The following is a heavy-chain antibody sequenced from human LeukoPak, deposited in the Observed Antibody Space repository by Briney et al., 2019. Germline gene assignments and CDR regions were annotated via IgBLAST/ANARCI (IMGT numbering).Heavy chain of an antibody. CDR1: GGSFSGYY. Sequence: ETLSLTCAVYGGSFSGYYWSWIRQPPGKGLEWVSSISGSSSYIYYADSVKGRFTISRDNAKNSLYLQMNSLRAEDTAVYYCARDFERNFDWLLYTHAFVIWGQGTMVTVSS. J-gene: IGHJ3*02. CDR3: ARDFERNFDWLLYTHAFVI. V-gene: IGHV3-21*06. CDR2: ISGSSSYI. D-gene: IGHD3-9*01.